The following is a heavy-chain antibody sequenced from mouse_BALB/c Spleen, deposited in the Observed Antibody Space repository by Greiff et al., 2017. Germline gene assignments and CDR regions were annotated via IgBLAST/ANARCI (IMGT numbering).Heavy chain of an antibody. CDR3: ARSYYYGSSYGGAMDY. Sequence: EVKLVESGPELEKPGASVKISCKASGYSFTGYNMNWVKQSNGKSLEWIGNIDPYYGGTSYNQKFKGKATLTVDKSSSTAYMQLKSLTSEDSAVYYCARSYYYGSSYGGAMDYWGQGTSVTVSS. CDR2: IDPYYGGT. V-gene: IGHV1-39*01. D-gene: IGHD1-1*01. J-gene: IGHJ4*01. CDR1: GYSFTGYN.